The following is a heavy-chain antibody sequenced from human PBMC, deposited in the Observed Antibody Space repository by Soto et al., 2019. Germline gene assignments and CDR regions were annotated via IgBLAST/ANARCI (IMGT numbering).Heavy chain of an antibody. CDR1: GGSISSYY. V-gene: IGHV4-59*01. J-gene: IGHJ4*02. CDR2: IYYSGST. D-gene: IGHD5-18*01. Sequence: PSETLSLTCTVSGGSISSYYWSWIRQPPGKGLEWIGYIYYSGSTNYNPSLKSRVTISVDTSKNQFSLKLSYVTAADTAVYYCARGVGYSYGYYFDYWGQGTLVTVSS. CDR3: ARGVGYSYGYYFDY.